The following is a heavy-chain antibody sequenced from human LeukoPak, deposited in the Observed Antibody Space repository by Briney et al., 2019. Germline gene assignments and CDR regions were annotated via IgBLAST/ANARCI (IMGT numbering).Heavy chain of an antibody. J-gene: IGHJ4*02. V-gene: IGHV3-48*01. CDR3: ASTPDWNYLPGY. CDR1: GFPFSGFN. CDR2: INSGSDLI. Sequence: GGSLRLSCRASGFPFSGFNMNWVRQAPGKGLQWISYINSGSDLIYYAASVKGRFTISRDNAKNSLYLEMNNLRAEDTAVYYCASTPDWNYLPGYWGQGTLVTVSS. D-gene: IGHD1-7*01.